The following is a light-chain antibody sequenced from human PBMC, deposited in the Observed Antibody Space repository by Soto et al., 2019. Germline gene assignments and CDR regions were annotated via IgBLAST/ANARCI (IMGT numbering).Light chain of an antibody. CDR2: EVS. Sequence: ALTQPASVSGSPGQSITISCTGTSSDVGGYNYVSWYQQHPGKAPKLMIYEVSDRPSGVSNRFSGSKSGNAASLTISGLQAEDEADYYCSSYTSSSTLFVVFGGGTKVTVL. J-gene: IGLJ2*01. V-gene: IGLV2-14*01. CDR3: SSYTSSSTLFVV. CDR1: SSDVGGYNY.